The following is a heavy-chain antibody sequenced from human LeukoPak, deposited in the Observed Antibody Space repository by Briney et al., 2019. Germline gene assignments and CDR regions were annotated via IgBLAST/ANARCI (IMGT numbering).Heavy chain of an antibody. CDR3: ARDRGQQLANFDY. CDR1: GYTFTGYY. CDR2: INPNSGGT. D-gene: IGHD6-13*01. Sequence: ASVRVSCKASGYTFTGYYMHWVRQAPGQGLEWMGWINPNSGGTNYAQKFQGRVTMTRDTSISTAYMELSRLRSDDTAVYYCARDRGQQLANFDYWGQGTLVTVSS. J-gene: IGHJ4*02. V-gene: IGHV1-2*02.